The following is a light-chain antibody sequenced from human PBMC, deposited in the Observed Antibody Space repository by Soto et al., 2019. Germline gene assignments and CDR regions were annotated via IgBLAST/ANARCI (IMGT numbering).Light chain of an antibody. J-gene: IGLJ2*01. CDR2: DVN. CDR3: TSWTTSTTMI. CDR1: SSDIGAYNF. Sequence: QSVLTQPASVSGSPGQSITISCTGTSSDIGAYNFVSWYQQHPGKAPKLMLYDVNIRPSGVSNRVSGSKSGNTASLTISGLKAEDEADYYCTSWTTSTTMIFGGGTKLT. V-gene: IGLV2-14*03.